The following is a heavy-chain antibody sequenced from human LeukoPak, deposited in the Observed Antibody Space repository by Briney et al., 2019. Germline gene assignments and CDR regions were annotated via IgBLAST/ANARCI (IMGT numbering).Heavy chain of an antibody. V-gene: IGHV3-21*01. CDR3: ARGATTERGYSYGLDY. CDR1: GFTFSSYP. Sequence: SGGSLRLSCAASGFTFSSYPLNWVRQAPGKGLEWVSSISTSNTYIYYADSLQGRFTISRDNAKNSLYLQMNSLRAEDTAVYYCARGATTERGYSYGLDYWGQGTLVTVSS. J-gene: IGHJ4*02. D-gene: IGHD5-18*01. CDR2: ISTSNTYI.